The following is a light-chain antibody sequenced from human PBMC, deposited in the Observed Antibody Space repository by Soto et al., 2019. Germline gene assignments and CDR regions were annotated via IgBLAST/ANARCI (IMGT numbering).Light chain of an antibody. CDR3: QQYGNSPWT. Sequence: EIVLTQSPGPLSLSPGERGTLSCRSSQRFGSSNLAWYQQKSGQAPRLLIYSTSSRATGIPDRFSGSGSGTDFTLTISRLEPEDFAVYYCQQYGNSPWTFGQGTKVDI. CDR1: QRFGSSN. V-gene: IGKV3-20*01. CDR2: STS. J-gene: IGKJ1*01.